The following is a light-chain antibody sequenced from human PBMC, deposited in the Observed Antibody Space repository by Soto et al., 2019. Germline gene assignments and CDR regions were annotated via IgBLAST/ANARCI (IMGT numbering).Light chain of an antibody. V-gene: IGLV1-47*02. CDR3: AAWDDSLSGPV. CDR2: NDN. Sequence: QLVLTQPPSASGTPGQRVTISCSGSTSNIGSNSVYWYRQLPGTAPKLLIYNDNKRPAGVPDRFSGSKSGTSASLAISGLRSEDEAGYFCAAWDDSLSGPVFGGGTQLTVL. CDR1: TSNIGSNS. J-gene: IGLJ7*01.